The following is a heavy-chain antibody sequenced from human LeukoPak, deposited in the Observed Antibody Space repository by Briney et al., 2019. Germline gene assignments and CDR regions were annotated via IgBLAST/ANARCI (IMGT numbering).Heavy chain of an antibody. CDR2: IYYSGST. CDR1: GGSISSGGNY. CDR3: ARERSVEVSYYYYYMDV. J-gene: IGHJ6*03. D-gene: IGHD2-15*01. V-gene: IGHV4-31*03. Sequence: SETLSLTCTVSGGSISSGGNYWSWIRQHPGKGLEWIGYIYYSGSTYYNPSLKSRVTISVDTSKNQFSLKLSSVTAADTAVYYCARERSVEVSYYYYYMDVWGKGTTVTVSS.